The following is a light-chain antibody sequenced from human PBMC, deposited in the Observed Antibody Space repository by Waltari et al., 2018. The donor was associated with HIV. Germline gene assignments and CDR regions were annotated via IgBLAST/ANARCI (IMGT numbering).Light chain of an antibody. J-gene: IGKJ4*01. V-gene: IGKV1-9*01. Sequence: DIQLTQSPSILSASVGDRVTTTCRTSQGISSYLAWDQQKPGKAPKLLIYAASTLQSGVPSRFSGSGSGTEFTLTISSLQPEDFATYYCQQLESYTQISFGGGTKVGIK. CDR3: QQLESYTQIS. CDR2: AAS. CDR1: QGISSY.